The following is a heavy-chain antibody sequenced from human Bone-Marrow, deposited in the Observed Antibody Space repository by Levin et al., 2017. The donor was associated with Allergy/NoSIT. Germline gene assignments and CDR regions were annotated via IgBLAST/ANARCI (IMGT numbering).Heavy chain of an antibody. CDR2: IWNDGTNK. Sequence: SCAASGFTFRIYGMHWVRQAPGKGLTWVAFIWNDGTNKYYADSVEGRFTISRDNSRNTVSLQMNSLGGADAGVYYCARAGYNDYRVPYYAMDLWGQGATVTVTS. CDR1: GFTFRIYG. CDR3: ARAGYNDYRVPYYAMDL. V-gene: IGHV3-33*01. D-gene: IGHD1-1*01. J-gene: IGHJ6*02.